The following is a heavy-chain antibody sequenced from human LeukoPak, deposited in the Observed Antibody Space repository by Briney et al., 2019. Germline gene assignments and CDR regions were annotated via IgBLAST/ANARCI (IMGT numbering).Heavy chain of an antibody. J-gene: IGHJ4*02. V-gene: IGHV4-39*01. CDR3: ARHGSTDYFDY. D-gene: IGHD2-2*03. CDR1: GGSISSTTSY. CDR2: IYYSGST. Sequence: SETLSLTCAVSGGSISSTTSYWGWIRQPPGKGLEWIGRIYYSGSTFYNPSLKSRVTISVDTSKNQLSLRLSSVTAADTAVYYCARHGSTDYFDYWGQGTLVTISS.